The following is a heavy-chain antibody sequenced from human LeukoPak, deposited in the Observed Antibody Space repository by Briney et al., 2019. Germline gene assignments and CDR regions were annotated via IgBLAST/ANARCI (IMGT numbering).Heavy chain of an antibody. D-gene: IGHD3-22*01. Sequence: GGSLRLSCAASGFTFSSNAMSWVRQAPGKGLEWVSAVSGSGGSTYYADSVKGRFTISRDNSKNTLYLQMNSLRAEDTAVYYCAEDHNLPYDSSGFYWGQGTLVTVSS. V-gene: IGHV3-23*01. CDR3: AEDHNLPYDSSGFY. CDR1: GFTFSSNA. CDR2: VSGSGGST. J-gene: IGHJ4*02.